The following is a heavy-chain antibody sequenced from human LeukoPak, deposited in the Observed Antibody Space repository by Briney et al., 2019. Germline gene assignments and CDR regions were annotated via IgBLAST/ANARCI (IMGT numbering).Heavy chain of an antibody. J-gene: IGHJ4*02. V-gene: IGHV1-2*02. CDR3: AREGHDGSYVLDY. D-gene: IGHD1-26*01. CDR1: GYTFTGYY. Sequence: ASVKVSCKASGYTFTGYYMHWVRQAPGQGLEWKGWINPNSGGTNYAQKFQGRVTMTRDTSISTAYMELSRLRSDDTAVYYCAREGHDGSYVLDYWGQGSLVTVSS. CDR2: INPNSGGT.